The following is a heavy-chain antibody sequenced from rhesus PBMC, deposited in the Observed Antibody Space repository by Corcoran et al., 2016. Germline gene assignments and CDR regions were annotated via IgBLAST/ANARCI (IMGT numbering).Heavy chain of an antibody. V-gene: IGHV3S26*01. J-gene: IGHJ4*01. CDR1: GFTFSSYV. CDR2: ISESGGTI. D-gene: IGHD6-25*01. Sequence: DVQLVESGGGLVKPGGSLRLSCVASGFTFSSYVMHWVRQAPGKGLEWVSVISESGGTIYYAEYVKGRFTISRENAKNSLFLQMNSLRAEDTAVYYCTSSGIAAAANFDYWGQGVLVTVSS. CDR3: TSSGIAAAANFDY.